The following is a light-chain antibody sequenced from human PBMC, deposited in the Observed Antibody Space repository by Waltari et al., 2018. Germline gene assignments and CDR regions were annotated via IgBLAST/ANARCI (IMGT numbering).Light chain of an antibody. CDR2: EGS. J-gene: IGLJ3*02. Sequence: QPALTQPASVSGSPGPSLTISCTGTSSDVWSYNLVSWYQQHPGKAPKPMIYEGSKRPSGVSNRFSGSKSGNTASLTISGLQAEDEADYYCCSYTAGSTWVFGGGTKLTVL. CDR1: SSDVWSYNL. V-gene: IGLV2-23*01. CDR3: CSYTAGSTWV.